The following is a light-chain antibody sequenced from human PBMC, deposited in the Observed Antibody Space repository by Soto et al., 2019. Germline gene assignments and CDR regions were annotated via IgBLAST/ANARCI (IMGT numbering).Light chain of an antibody. Sequence: QSALTQPASVSGSPGQSITMSCTGTSSDVGDYKYVSWYQQHPGKAPKLMIYAISNRPSGVSHRFSGSKSGNTASLTISGLQAEDEADYYCGSYSSSSPQVFGAGTKVTVL. CDR3: GSYSSSSPQV. CDR2: AIS. CDR1: SSDVGDYKY. V-gene: IGLV2-14*01. J-gene: IGLJ1*01.